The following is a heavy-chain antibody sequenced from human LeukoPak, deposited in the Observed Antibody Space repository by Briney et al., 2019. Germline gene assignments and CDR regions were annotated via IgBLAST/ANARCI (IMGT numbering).Heavy chain of an antibody. J-gene: IGHJ4*02. CDR2: IYSGGNI. CDR1: GFSVNSNY. D-gene: IGHD6-13*01. V-gene: IGHV3-66*01. CDR3: AGDGGSSNWYYY. Sequence: GGSLRLSCTASGFSVNSNYMSWVRQAPGKGLEYVSLIYSGGNIYYADSVKGRFTISRDNSKNTLYLQMDSLRAEDTAVYFCAGDGGSSNWYYYWGQGTLVTVSS.